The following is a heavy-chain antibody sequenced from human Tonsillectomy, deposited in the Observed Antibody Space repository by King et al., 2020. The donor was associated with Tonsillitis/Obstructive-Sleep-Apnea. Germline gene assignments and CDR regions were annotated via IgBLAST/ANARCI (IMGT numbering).Heavy chain of an antibody. V-gene: IGHV3-72*01. CDR1: GFTFNDHY. J-gene: IGHJ3*02. Sequence: VQLVESGGGLVQPGGSLRLSCAAPGFTFNDHYIDWVRPAPGKGLEWVGPSGIKASRQTSEYAASVKGRFTIPSDDSNNSLYLQINSLKTEDTAVYYCTRGYSGLSIYAFDIWGQGTMVTVSS. CDR3: TRGYSGLSIYAFDI. CDR2: SGIKASRQTS. D-gene: IGHD6-6*01.